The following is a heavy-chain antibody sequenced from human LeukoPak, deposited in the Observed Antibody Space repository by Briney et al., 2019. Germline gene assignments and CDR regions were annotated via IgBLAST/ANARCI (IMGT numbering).Heavy chain of an antibody. CDR2: ISGSGGST. CDR3: ARMGLQYQLLVNFDY. J-gene: IGHJ4*02. D-gene: IGHD2-2*01. CDR1: GFTFSSYA. V-gene: IGHV3-23*01. Sequence: GGSLRLSCAASGFTFSSYAMSWVRQAPGKGLEWVSGISGSGGSTYYADSVKGRFTISRDNSKNTLYLQMNSLRAEDTAVYYCARMGLQYQLLVNFDYWGQGTLVTVSS.